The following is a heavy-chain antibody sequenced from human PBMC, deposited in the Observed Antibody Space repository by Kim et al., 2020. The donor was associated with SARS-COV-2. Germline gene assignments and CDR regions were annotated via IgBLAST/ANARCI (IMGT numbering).Heavy chain of an antibody. D-gene: IGHD2-21*02. J-gene: IGHJ4*02. V-gene: IGHV3-23*01. CDR3: AKTRGGGDWTHFDY. Sequence: ADAVKGGVTISRDNSKNTLYLQRNSRRAEDTAVCYCAKTRGGGDWTHFDYWGQGTLVTVSS.